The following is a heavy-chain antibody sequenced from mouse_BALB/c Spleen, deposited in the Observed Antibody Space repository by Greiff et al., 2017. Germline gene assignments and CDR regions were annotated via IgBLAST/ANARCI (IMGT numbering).Heavy chain of an antibody. J-gene: IGHJ4*01. Sequence: EVQLQESGPELVKPGASVKISCKTSGYTFTEYTMHWVKQKPGQGLEWIGYINPYNDGTKYNEKFKGKATLTSDKSSSTAYMELSSLTSEDSAVYYCAYGYDDMDYWGQGTSVTVSS. CDR1: GYTFTEYT. CDR2: INPYNDGT. D-gene: IGHD2-2*01. CDR3: AYGYDDMDY. V-gene: IGHV1-14*01.